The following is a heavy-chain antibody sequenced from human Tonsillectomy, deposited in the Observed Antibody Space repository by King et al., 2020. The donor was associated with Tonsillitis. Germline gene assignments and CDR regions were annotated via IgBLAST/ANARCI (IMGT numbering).Heavy chain of an antibody. V-gene: IGHV3-23*03. CDR3: ATVRIATAGGSYYFDY. J-gene: IGHJ4*02. D-gene: IGHD6-13*01. CDR1: GFTFTSYA. CDR2: IYSDDRST. Sequence: QLVQSGGGLVQPGGSLRLSCVASGFTFTSYAMSWVRQAPGKGLEWVSIIYSDDRSTYYADSVKGRFTLSRDNSKSTLYLQMNSLRAEDTAVYYCATVRIATAGGSYYFDYWGQGTLVTVSS.